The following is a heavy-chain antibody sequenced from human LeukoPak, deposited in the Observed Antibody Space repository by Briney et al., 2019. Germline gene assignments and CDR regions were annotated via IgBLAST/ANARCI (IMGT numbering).Heavy chain of an antibody. Sequence: PGGSLRLSCAASGFTFSSYSMNWVRQAPGKGLEWVSSISSSSSYIYYADSVKGRFTISRDNAKNSLYLQMNSLRAEDTAVYYCARVKWERRNYYGMDVWGQGTTVTVSS. CDR1: GFTFSSYS. J-gene: IGHJ6*02. CDR3: ARVKWERRNYYGMDV. D-gene: IGHD1-26*01. CDR2: ISSSSSYI. V-gene: IGHV3-21*01.